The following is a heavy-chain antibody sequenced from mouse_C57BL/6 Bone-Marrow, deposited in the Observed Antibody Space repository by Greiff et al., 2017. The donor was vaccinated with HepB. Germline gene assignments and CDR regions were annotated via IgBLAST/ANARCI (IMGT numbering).Heavy chain of an antibody. CDR3: ARRASAQLSPYYFDY. D-gene: IGHD3-1*01. J-gene: IGHJ2*01. CDR2: INPNNGGT. Sequence: EVQLQQSGPELVKPGASVKIPCKASGYTFTDYNMDWVKQSHGKSLEWIGDINPNNGGTIYNQKFKGKATLTVDKSSSTAYMELRSLTSEDTAVYYCARRASAQLSPYYFDYWGQGTTLTVSS. V-gene: IGHV1-18*01. CDR1: GYTFTDYN.